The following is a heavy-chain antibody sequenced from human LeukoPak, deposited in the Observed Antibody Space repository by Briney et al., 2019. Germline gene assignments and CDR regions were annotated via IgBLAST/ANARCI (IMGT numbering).Heavy chain of an antibody. CDR3: ARLWGYCSSTSCYGAGYFDS. CDR1: GGSINSYY. V-gene: IGHV4-59*01. Sequence: SETLSLTCTVAGGSINSYYWSWIRQPPGKGLEWIGYIHYSGNTNYNPSLKSRVTISIDMYKKQFSLKLSSVTAADTAVYYCARLWGYCSSTSCYGAGYFDSWGQGTLVTVSS. CDR2: IHYSGNT. J-gene: IGHJ5*01. D-gene: IGHD2-2*01.